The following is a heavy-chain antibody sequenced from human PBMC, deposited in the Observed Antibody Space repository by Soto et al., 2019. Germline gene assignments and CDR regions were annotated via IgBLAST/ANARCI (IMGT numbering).Heavy chain of an antibody. CDR3: ARGFLEWLSHPYYGMDV. CDR1: GGSISSGGYY. V-gene: IGHV4-31*03. J-gene: IGHJ6*02. CDR2: IFYSETT. Sequence: SETLSLTCTVPGGSISSGGYYWSWIRQHPGKGLEWVGYIFYSETTYHNPSLQSRVTISADTSKNQFSLNLSSVTAADTAVYYCARGFLEWLSHPYYGMDVWGQGTTVTVSS. D-gene: IGHD3-3*01.